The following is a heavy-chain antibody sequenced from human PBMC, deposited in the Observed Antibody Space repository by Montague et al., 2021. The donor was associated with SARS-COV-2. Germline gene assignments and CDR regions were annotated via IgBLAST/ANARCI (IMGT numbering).Heavy chain of an antibody. Sequence: SETLSLICTVSGGSISTYYWSWIRRPPGKGLEWIGYIYYSGSTNYSPSLKSRVTISVDTSKNQFSLKLSSVTAADTAVYYCARDGYNAHQNYWYFDLWGRGTLVTVSS. CDR2: IYYSGST. CDR1: GGSISTYY. CDR3: ARDGYNAHQNYWYFDL. D-gene: IGHD5-24*01. V-gene: IGHV4-59*12. J-gene: IGHJ2*01.